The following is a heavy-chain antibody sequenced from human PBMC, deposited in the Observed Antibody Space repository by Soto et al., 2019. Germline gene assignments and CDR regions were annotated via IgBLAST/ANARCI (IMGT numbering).Heavy chain of an antibody. V-gene: IGHV4-38-2*01. J-gene: IGHJ6*01. Sequence: SETLSLTCAVSGYSIRSGYFWGWIRQPPGKGLEWIGSMYHSGITYYNLSLKSRVTISVDTSQNQLSLKLSSATAADTAAYYCARSMYSTSAQLYYGMDVGGQGTTVTVSS. CDR2: MYHSGIT. CDR3: ARSMYSTSAQLYYGMDV. CDR1: GYSIRSGYF. D-gene: IGHD6-6*01.